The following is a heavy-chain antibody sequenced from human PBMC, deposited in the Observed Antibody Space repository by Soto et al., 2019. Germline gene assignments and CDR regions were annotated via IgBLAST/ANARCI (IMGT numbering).Heavy chain of an antibody. CDR2: IYWDDDN. CDR3: AHRFTEEMATTYYFDF. D-gene: IGHD5-12*01. V-gene: IGHV2-5*02. J-gene: IGHJ4*02. CDR1: GFSLTHHGVG. Sequence: SGPTLVNPTQTLTMTCTFSGFSLTHHGVGVGWIRQPPGKALEWLALIYWDDDNRFSPSLKSRLTITKDTSKNQVVLTMTNMDPVDTATYYCAHRFTEEMATTYYFDFWGQGTLVTVSS.